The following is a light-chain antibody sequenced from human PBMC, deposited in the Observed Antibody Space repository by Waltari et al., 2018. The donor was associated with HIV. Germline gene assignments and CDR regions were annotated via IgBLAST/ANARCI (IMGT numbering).Light chain of an antibody. Sequence: QSAPTQPPAPPASPRPSLTSSCPATSTDVGSYNYFSWYQQYPGKAPKLIFYEFTKRPSGVPDRFSGSKSGNTASLTVSGLQAEDEADYYCSSYAGSKVLFGGGTELTVL. CDR2: EFT. V-gene: IGLV2-8*01. CDR1: STDVGSYNY. CDR3: SSYAGSKVL. J-gene: IGLJ2*01.